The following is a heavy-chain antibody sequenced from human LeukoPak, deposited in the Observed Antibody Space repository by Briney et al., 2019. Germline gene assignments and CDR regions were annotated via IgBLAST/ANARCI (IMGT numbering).Heavy chain of an antibody. D-gene: IGHD4-17*01. J-gene: IGHJ4*01. CDR3: ARDRVGGDLTGVSLY. Sequence: GASVKVSCKASGYPFDNFGLTWVRRAPGQGLEWMGWISAYNGNTHYAQKFRGRLTLTTETSTSTAYLELRSLKSDDTAVYYCARDRVGGDLTGVSLYWGQGTLVTVSS. V-gene: IGHV1-18*01. CDR2: ISAYNGNT. CDR1: GYPFDNFG.